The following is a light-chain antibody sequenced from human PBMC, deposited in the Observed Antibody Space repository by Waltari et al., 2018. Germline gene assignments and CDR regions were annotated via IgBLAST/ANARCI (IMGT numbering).Light chain of an antibody. J-gene: IGKJ4*01. CDR3: QQYNSWPLT. Sequence: EIVMTQSPATLSVSPGERATLSCRASQSLNSNLAWYQQKPGQAPRLLIYAASTRATTTPARFVGSGSETDFTLTIKGLQSEDFAVYCCQQYNSWPLTFGGGTKVEIK. CDR2: AAS. V-gene: IGKV3-15*01. CDR1: QSLNSN.